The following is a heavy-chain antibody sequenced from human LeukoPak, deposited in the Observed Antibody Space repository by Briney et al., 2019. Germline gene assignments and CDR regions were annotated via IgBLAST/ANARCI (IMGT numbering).Heavy chain of an antibody. CDR3: ARAHTAMALPFDY. Sequence: SETLSLTCTVSGGSISRGGYYWSWIRQHPGKGLEWIGEINHSGSTNYNPSLKSRVTISVDTSKNQFSLKLSSVTAADTAVYYCARAHTAMALPFDYWGQGTLVTVSS. D-gene: IGHD5-18*01. CDR1: GGSISRGGYY. J-gene: IGHJ4*02. V-gene: IGHV4-31*03. CDR2: INHSGST.